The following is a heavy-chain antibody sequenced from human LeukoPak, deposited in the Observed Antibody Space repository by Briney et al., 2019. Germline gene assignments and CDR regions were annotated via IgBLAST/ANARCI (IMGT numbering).Heavy chain of an antibody. CDR1: GFTFSSYW. J-gene: IGHJ4*02. CDR3: ASGYSSGWQFDY. CDR2: INSDGGTT. Sequence: GGSLRLSCAASGFTFSSYWMHWVRQAPGKGLVWVSRINSDGGTTSYADSVKGRFTISRDNTKNTLYLQMNSLRAEDTAVYYCASGYSSGWQFDYWGQGTLVTVSS. V-gene: IGHV3-74*01. D-gene: IGHD6-19*01.